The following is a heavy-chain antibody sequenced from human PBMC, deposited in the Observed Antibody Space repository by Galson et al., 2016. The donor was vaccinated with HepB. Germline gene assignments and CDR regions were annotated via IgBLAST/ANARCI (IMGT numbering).Heavy chain of an antibody. CDR1: GYSVSNENW. V-gene: IGHV4-28*01. J-gene: IGHJ2*01. CDR3: ARNQVAVTGHWYFDF. D-gene: IGHD3-22*01. Sequence: SETLSLTCGVPGYSVSNENWWGWIRQPPGKGLEWIGYITYRGNTHYNSSLKSRLTMSMDTSQNQFSLKLGSVTAVDTAVSYCARNQVAVTGHWYFDFWGRGTLVTVAS. CDR2: ITYRGNT.